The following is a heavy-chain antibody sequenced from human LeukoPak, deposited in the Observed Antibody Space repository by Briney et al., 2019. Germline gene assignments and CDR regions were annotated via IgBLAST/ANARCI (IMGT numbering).Heavy chain of an antibody. D-gene: IGHD2-2*01. Sequence: GGPPRLSCAASGFTFSSYSMNWVRQAPGKGLEWVSCISSSSSTIYYADSVKGRFTISRDNAKNSLYLQMNSLRAEDTAVYYCARDGYCSSTSCHVYYYYGMDVWGQGTTVTVSS. CDR1: GFTFSSYS. J-gene: IGHJ6*02. V-gene: IGHV3-48*01. CDR3: ARDGYCSSTSCHVYYYYGMDV. CDR2: ISSSSSTI.